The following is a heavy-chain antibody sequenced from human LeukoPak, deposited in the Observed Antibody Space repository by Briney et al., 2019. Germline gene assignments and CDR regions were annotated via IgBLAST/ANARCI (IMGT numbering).Heavy chain of an antibody. CDR3: AKEKALVVITYFDY. D-gene: IGHD3-22*01. CDR1: GFTFSSTT. CDR2: ITAIDGRT. Sequence: GGSLRLSCVASGFTFSSTTMGWVRQAPGRGLEWVSSITAIDGRTYYADSVKGRFTISRDNSKNTLYLQVNSLRAEDTAVYYCAKEKALVVITYFDYWGQGTLVTVSS. V-gene: IGHV3-23*01. J-gene: IGHJ4*02.